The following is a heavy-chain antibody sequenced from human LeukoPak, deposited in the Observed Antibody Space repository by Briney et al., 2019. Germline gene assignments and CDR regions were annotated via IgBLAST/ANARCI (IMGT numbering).Heavy chain of an antibody. V-gene: IGHV1-3*01. CDR3: ARGPRAAADDY. Sequence: GAPVKVSRKASGYTFITFAINWGGQAPGQRPEWMGWINAGNGNTKYSQKFQGRLTITRDTSASTAYMELSSLTSEDTAVYYCARGPRAAADDYWGQGTLVTVSS. D-gene: IGHD6-13*01. CDR1: GYTFITFA. CDR2: INAGNGNT. J-gene: IGHJ4*02.